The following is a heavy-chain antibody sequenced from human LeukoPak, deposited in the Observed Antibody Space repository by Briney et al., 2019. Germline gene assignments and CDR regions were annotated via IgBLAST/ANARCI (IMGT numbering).Heavy chain of an antibody. CDR1: GGSISSYY. D-gene: IGHD3-22*01. Sequence: SETLPLTCTVSGGSISSYYWSWIRQPAGKGLEWIGRIYTSGSTNYNPSLKSRVTMSVDTSKNQFSLKLSSVTAADTAVYYCARDTKWLLGYYYYGMDVWGQGTTVTVSS. CDR3: ARDTKWLLGYYYYGMDV. CDR2: IYTSGST. V-gene: IGHV4-4*07. J-gene: IGHJ6*02.